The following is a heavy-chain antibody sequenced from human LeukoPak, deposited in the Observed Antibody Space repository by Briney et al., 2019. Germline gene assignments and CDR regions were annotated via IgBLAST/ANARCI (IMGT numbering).Heavy chain of an antibody. CDR3: ARRFAGTRRFDP. CDR2: INHSGST. V-gene: IGHV4-34*01. D-gene: IGHD3-10*01. CDR1: GGSFSGYY. Sequence: SETLSLTCAVYGGSFSGYYWSWIRQPPGKGLEWIGEINHSGSTNYNPSLKSRVTISVDTSKNQFSLKLSSVTAADTAVYYCARRFAGTRRFDPWGQGTLVTVSS. J-gene: IGHJ5*02.